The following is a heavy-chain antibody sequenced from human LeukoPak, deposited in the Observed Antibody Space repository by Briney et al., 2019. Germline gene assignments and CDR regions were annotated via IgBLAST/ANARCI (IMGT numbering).Heavy chain of an antibody. CDR2: ISSNGGST. Sequence: GGSLRLSCAASGFTFSSYAMHWVRQAPGKGLEYVSAISSNGGSTYYANSVKGRFTISRDNSKNTLYLQMNSLRAEDTAVYYCAKDGAYYGSGSYSGYWGQGTLVTVSS. CDR3: AKDGAYYGSGSYSGY. J-gene: IGHJ4*02. CDR1: GFTFSSYA. D-gene: IGHD3-10*01. V-gene: IGHV3-64*01.